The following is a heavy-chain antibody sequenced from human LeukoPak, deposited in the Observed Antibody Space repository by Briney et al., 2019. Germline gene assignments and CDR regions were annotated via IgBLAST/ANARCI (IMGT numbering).Heavy chain of an antibody. J-gene: IGHJ4*02. Sequence: PGGSLRLSCAASGFTVSSKYMSWVRQAPGKGLEWVSVIYSGGSTYYADSVRGRFTISRDNSKNTLYLQMNSLRAEDTAVYYCARESSGWSGFDYWGQGTLVTVSS. CDR2: IYSGGST. CDR1: GFTVSSKY. CDR3: ARESSGWSGFDY. V-gene: IGHV3-53*01. D-gene: IGHD6-19*01.